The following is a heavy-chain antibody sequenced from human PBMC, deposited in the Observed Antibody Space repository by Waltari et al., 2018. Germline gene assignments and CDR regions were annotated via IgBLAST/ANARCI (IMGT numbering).Heavy chain of an antibody. Sequence: QVQLQESGPGLVKPSQTLSPTCTVPVGSISLGDSYWNWIRQPAGKGLDWIGRIYNNGNTNYNPSLKSRVTISVDRSKNQFSLNLSSVTAADTAVYFCARGPYNILTAFDFWAQGTLVTVSS. CDR2: IYNNGNT. J-gene: IGHJ4*02. D-gene: IGHD3-9*01. V-gene: IGHV4-61*02. CDR1: VGSISLGDSY. CDR3: ARGPYNILTAFDF.